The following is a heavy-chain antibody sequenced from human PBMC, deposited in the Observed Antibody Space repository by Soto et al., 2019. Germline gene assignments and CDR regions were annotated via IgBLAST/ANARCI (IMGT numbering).Heavy chain of an antibody. D-gene: IGHD3-9*01. CDR2: IYTSGTT. Sequence: LSLPCTVSGRSMSGYYWSWIRQPAGERLEWIGRIYTSGTTDFNPSLKGRVTMSVDTSKNQFSLKLTSVTAADTALYYCAREDYYDTGYYVVWGQGTQVTVSS. CDR3: AREDYYDTGYYVV. V-gene: IGHV4-4*07. CDR1: GRSMSGYY. J-gene: IGHJ4*02.